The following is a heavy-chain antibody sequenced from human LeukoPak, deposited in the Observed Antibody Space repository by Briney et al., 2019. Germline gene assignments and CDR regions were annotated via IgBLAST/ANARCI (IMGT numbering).Heavy chain of an antibody. V-gene: IGHV1-69*13. Sequence: WASVKVSCKASGGTFSSYAISWVRQAPGQGLEWMGGIIPIFGTANYAQKFQGRVTITADESTSTAYMELSSLRSEDTAVYYCAKAGPDAFDIWGQGTMVTVSS. J-gene: IGHJ3*02. D-gene: IGHD2-8*02. CDR1: GGTFSSYA. CDR3: AKAGPDAFDI. CDR2: IIPIFGTA.